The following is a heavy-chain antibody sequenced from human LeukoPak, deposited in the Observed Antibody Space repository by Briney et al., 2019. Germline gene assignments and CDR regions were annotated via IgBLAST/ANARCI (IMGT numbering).Heavy chain of an antibody. D-gene: IGHD2-2*01. CDR3: ASLGCSSTSCYRGIYNWFDP. Sequence: ASVKVSCKVSGYTFTDYYMHWVQQAPGKGLEWMGLVDPEDGETIYAEKFQGRVTITADTSTDTAYMELSSLRSEDTAVYYCASLGCSSTSCYRGIYNWFDPWGQGTLVTVSS. V-gene: IGHV1-69-2*01. J-gene: IGHJ5*02. CDR2: VDPEDGET. CDR1: GYTFTDYY.